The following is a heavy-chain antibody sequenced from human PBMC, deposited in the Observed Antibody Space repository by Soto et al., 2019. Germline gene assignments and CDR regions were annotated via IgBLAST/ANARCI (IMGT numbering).Heavy chain of an antibody. V-gene: IGHV3-74*01. CDR3: AKGVPNYYAMDV. Sequence: GGSLRLSCAASGFTFSNYWMHWVRQAPGKGLVWVSRIKFDGSNADYADSVKGRFTISRDNAKNTLYLQMNSLRAEDTTLYYCAKGVPNYYAMDVWGQGTTVTVSS. CDR2: IKFDGSNA. CDR1: GFTFSNYW. J-gene: IGHJ6*02.